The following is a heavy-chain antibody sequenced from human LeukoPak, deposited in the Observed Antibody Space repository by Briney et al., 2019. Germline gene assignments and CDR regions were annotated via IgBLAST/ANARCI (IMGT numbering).Heavy chain of an antibody. J-gene: IGHJ4*02. CDR2: IWYDGSNK. CDR1: GFTFSSYG. D-gene: IGHD6-6*01. V-gene: IGHV3-33*01. Sequence: GGSLRLSCAASGFTFSSYGMHWVRQAPGKGLEWVAVIWYDGSNKYYGDSVKGRFTISRDNSKNTLYLQMNSLRAEDTAVYYCAREKYMAMESYFDYWGEGTLVTVSS. CDR3: AREKYMAMESYFDY.